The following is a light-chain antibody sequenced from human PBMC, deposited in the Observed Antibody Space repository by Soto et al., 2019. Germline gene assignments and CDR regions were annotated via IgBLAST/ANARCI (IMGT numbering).Light chain of an antibody. J-gene: IGKJ1*01. CDR1: QIVSSSY. CDR2: GAS. CDR3: QQYNGYSRT. V-gene: IGKV3-20*01. Sequence: EIVLTQSPGTLSLSPGESATLSCRAGQIVSSSYLAWYQQKPGQAPRLLIYGASSRATGIPDRFSGSGSGTEFTLTISSMQPDDFATFYCQQYNGYSRTFGQGTKVDIK.